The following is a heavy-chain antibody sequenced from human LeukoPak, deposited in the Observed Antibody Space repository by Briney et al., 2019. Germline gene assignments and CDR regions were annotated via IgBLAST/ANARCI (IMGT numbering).Heavy chain of an antibody. J-gene: IGHJ6*02. V-gene: IGHV3-30-3*01. CDR1: GFTFSSYA. CDR2: ISYDGGNK. Sequence: GRSLRLSCAASGFTFSSYAMHWVRQAPGKGLEWVAVISYDGGNKYYADSVKGRFTISRDNSKNTLYLQMNSLRAEDTAVYYCARDWSEGSSGWYYYGMDVWGQGTTVTVSS. CDR3: ARDWSEGSSGWYYYGMDV. D-gene: IGHD6-19*01.